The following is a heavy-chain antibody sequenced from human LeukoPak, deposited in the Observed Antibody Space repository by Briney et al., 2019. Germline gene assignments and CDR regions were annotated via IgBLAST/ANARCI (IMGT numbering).Heavy chain of an antibody. D-gene: IGHD6-6*01. CDR1: GGSISSHY. Sequence: SETLSLTCTVSGGSISSHYWSWIRQPPGKGLEWIGYIYYSGSTNYNPSLKSRVTISVDTSKNQFSLKLSSVTAADTAVYYCAREGEYSSSPWNNWFDPWGQGTLVTVSS. J-gene: IGHJ5*02. CDR3: AREGEYSSSPWNNWFDP. CDR2: IYYSGST. V-gene: IGHV4-59*11.